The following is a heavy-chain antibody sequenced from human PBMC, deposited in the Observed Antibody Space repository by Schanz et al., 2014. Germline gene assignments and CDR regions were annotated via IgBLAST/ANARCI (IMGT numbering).Heavy chain of an antibody. CDR3: AKIWKAHHLTGRPGWSDGMDV. Sequence: QVQLVESGGGVAQPGGSLRLSCAASGFSFSGYGMHWVRQAPGKGLEWVAYIRFDASAKYYGDSVTGRFTISGDNSKNTLFLQMNSLRVEDTAIYYCAKIWKAHHLTGRPGWSDGMDVWGQGTTV. CDR2: IRFDASAK. D-gene: IGHD3-3*01. CDR1: GFSFSGYG. J-gene: IGHJ6*02. V-gene: IGHV3-30*02.